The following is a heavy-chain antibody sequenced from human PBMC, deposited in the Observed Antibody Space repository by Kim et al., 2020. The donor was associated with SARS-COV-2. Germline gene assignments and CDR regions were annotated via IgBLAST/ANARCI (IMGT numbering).Heavy chain of an antibody. CDR3: VRVGYTYGLDTFDI. CDR2: IYHSGST. V-gene: IGHV4-4*02. J-gene: IGHJ3*02. D-gene: IGHD5-18*01. Sequence: SETLSLTCAVSGGSISKSNWWSWVRQPPGKGLEWIGEIYHSGSTNYNPSLKSRVTLSVDKSKNQFSVTLSSVTAADTVVYYCVRVGYTYGLDTFDIWGQGTMVTVSS. CDR1: GGSISKSNW.